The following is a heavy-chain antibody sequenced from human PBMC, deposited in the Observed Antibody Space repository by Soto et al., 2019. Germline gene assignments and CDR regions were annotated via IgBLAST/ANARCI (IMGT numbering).Heavy chain of an antibody. CDR1: GYSFTSYW. CDR2: IYPGDSDT. V-gene: IGHV5-51*01. D-gene: IGHD5-12*01. J-gene: IGHJ6*03. Sequence: GESLKISCKGSGYSFTSYWIGWVRQMPGKGLEWMGIIYPGDSDTRYSPSFQGQVTISADKSISTAYLQWSSLKASDTAMYYCARQGGYDTNYYYYYYMDVWGKGTTVTVSS. CDR3: ARQGGYDTNYYYYYYMDV.